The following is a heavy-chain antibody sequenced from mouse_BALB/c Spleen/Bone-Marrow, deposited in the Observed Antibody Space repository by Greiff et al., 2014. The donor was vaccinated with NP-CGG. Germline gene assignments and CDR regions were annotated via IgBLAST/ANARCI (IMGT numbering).Heavy chain of an antibody. CDR3: ARHPYYGNYPAWFAY. Sequence: EVKLVESGGGLVKPGGSLKLSCAASGFAFSSYDMSWVRQTPEKRLEWVATISSGGSYTYYPDSVKGRFTISRDNARNTLYLQMSSLRSEDTALYCCARHPYYGNYPAWFAYWGQGTLVTVSA. CDR2: ISSGGSYT. D-gene: IGHD2-10*01. CDR1: GFAFSSYD. V-gene: IGHV5-9*02. J-gene: IGHJ3*01.